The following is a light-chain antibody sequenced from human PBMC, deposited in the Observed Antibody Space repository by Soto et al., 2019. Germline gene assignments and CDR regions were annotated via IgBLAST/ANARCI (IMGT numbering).Light chain of an antibody. V-gene: IGLV1-44*01. J-gene: IGLJ1*01. Sequence: QSALTQAPSASETPGQRVTISCSGGSSNIGRNTVNWYQQLPGTAPKLLIYRNNRRPSGVPDRFSGSKSGTSASLAISGLQSEDEADYYCAAWDDSLTDYVFGTGTQLTVL. CDR2: RNN. CDR1: SSNIGRNT. CDR3: AAWDDSLTDYV.